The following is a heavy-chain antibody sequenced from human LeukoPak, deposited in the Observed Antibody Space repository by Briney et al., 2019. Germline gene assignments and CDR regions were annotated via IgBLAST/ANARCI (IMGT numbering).Heavy chain of an antibody. CDR2: IIPIFGTA. CDR3: ATQGRSFLDY. CDR1: GYTFTGYY. Sequence: GASVKVSCKASGYTFTGYYMHWVRQARGQGLEWMGRIIPIFGTANYAQKFQGRVTITTDESTSTAYMELSSLRSEDTAVYYCATQGRSFLDYWGQGTLVTVSS. J-gene: IGHJ4*02. V-gene: IGHV1-69*05.